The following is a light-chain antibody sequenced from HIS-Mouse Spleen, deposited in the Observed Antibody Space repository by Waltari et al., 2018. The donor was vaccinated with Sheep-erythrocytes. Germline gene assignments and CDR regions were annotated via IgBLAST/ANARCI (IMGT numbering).Light chain of an antibody. CDR1: SSDVGGYNY. CDR3: SSYAGSNNWV. J-gene: IGLJ3*02. Sequence: QSALTQPPSASGSPGQSVTISCTGTSSDVGGYNYVSWYQQHPGKAPKLMIYEVSKRPLGGPDRFSGSKSGNPASLTVSGLQAEDEADYYCSSYAGSNNWVFGGGTKLTVL. V-gene: IGLV2-8*01. CDR2: EVS.